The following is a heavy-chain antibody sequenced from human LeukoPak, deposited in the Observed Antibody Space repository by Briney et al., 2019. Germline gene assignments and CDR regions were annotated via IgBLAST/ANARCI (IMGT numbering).Heavy chain of an antibody. Sequence: PGGSLRLSCAASGFTFSSYAMHWVRQAPGKGLEYVSAISSNGGSTYYANSVKGRFTISRDNSKNTLYLQMGSLRAEDMAVYYCARSGRRNNRTEQPTYYDFWSGYFQHTYYYYYYMDVWGKGTTVTVSS. D-gene: IGHD3-3*01. CDR1: GFTFSSYA. CDR2: ISSNGGST. J-gene: IGHJ6*03. CDR3: ARSGRRNNRTEQPTYYDFWSGYFQHTYYYYYYMDV. V-gene: IGHV3-64*01.